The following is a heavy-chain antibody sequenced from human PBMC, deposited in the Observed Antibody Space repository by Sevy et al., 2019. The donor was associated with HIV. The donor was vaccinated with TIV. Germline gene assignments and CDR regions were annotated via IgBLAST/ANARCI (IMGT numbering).Heavy chain of an antibody. CDR2: TYYRSKWYN. Sequence: KQSQTLSLTCAISGDSVSGDSVAWIWIRQSPSRGLEWLGRTYYRSKWYNDYALSVKGRILVSTDTSKNQVTLQLNSVTPEDTAVYYCARAITIFGLTIMLDPWGQGTLVTVSS. D-gene: IGHD3-3*01. CDR1: GDSVSGDSVA. CDR3: ARAITIFGLTIMLDP. V-gene: IGHV6-1*01. J-gene: IGHJ5*02.